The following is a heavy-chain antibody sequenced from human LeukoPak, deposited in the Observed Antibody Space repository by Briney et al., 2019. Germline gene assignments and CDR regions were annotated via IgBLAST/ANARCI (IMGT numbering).Heavy chain of an antibody. D-gene: IGHD6-25*01. CDR1: GFTFSSYA. V-gene: IGHV3-23*01. CDR2: ISGSGGST. Sequence: GGSLRLSCAASGFTFSSYAMSWVRQAPGKGLEWVSAISGSGGSTYYADSVKGRFTISRDDAKNSVYLQMNSLRGEDTAVYYCASWAGTTAGFSGPFDFWGLGTLVTVSS. J-gene: IGHJ4*02. CDR3: ASWAGTTAGFSGPFDF.